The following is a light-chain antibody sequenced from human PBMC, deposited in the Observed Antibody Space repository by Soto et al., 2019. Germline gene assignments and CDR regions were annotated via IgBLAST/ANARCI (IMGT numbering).Light chain of an antibody. V-gene: IGKV3-11*01. Sequence: EIVLTQSPATLSLSPGESATLSCRASQNVGLFLAWYQQKSGQTPRLLIYDASARAPGIPARFSGGGSGTDFTLTISSLEPEDFAVYYCQHRSDWLGTFGPGTKVYIK. CDR2: DAS. CDR1: QNVGLF. CDR3: QHRSDWLGT. J-gene: IGKJ3*01.